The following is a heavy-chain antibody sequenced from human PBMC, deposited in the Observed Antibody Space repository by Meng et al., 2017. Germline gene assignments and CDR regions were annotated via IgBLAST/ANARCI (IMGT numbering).Heavy chain of an antibody. D-gene: IGHD3-9*01. CDR1: GGSISSSSYY. V-gene: IGHV4-39*07. CDR3: ARDRYKDFDWLQNGMDV. Sequence: SETLSLTCTVSGGSISSSSYYWGWIRQPPGKGLEWIGSIYYSGSTYYNPSLKSRVTISVDTSKNQFSLKLSSVTAADTAVYYCARDRYKDFDWLQNGMDVWGQETTVTVSS. CDR2: IYYSGST. J-gene: IGHJ6*02.